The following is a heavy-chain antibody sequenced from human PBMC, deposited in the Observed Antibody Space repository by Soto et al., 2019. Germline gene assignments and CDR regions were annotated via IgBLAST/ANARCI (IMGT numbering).Heavy chain of an antibody. CDR2: IYYSGST. D-gene: IGHD2-21*02. Sequence: PSETLSLTCTVSGGSISSSSYYWGWIRQPPGKGLEWIGSIYYSGSTYYNPSLKSRVTISVDTSKNQFSLKLGSVTAADTAVYYCARHALRGGGGDYDYWGQGTLVTVSS. J-gene: IGHJ4*02. CDR1: GGSISSSSYY. CDR3: ARHALRGGGGDYDY. V-gene: IGHV4-39*01.